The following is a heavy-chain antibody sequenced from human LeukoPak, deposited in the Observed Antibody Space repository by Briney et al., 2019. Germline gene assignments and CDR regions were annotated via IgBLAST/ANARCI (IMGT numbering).Heavy chain of an antibody. J-gene: IGHJ4*02. CDR3: ATRGYNWNDVYYFDY. Sequence: GGSLRLSCAASGFTFSSYEMNWVRQAPGKGLEWVSYISSSGSTIYYADSVKGRFTISRDNAKNSLYLQMNSLRAEDTAVYYCATRGYNWNDVYYFDYWGQGTLVTVSS. CDR1: GFTFSSYE. CDR2: ISSSGSTI. D-gene: IGHD1-20*01. V-gene: IGHV3-48*03.